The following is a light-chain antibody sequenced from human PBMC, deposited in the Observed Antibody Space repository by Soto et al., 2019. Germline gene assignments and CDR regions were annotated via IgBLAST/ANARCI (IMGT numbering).Light chain of an antibody. Sequence: QSALTQPASVSGSPGQSITISCTGTSSDVGDYNFVSWYQQHPGKAPKLVIYEVSNRASGVSNRFSGSKSGNTASLTISGLQAEDEADYYCSSYTTTSTLEVFGTGTKLTVL. CDR3: SSYTTTSTLEV. J-gene: IGLJ1*01. CDR1: SSDVGDYNF. CDR2: EVS. V-gene: IGLV2-14*01.